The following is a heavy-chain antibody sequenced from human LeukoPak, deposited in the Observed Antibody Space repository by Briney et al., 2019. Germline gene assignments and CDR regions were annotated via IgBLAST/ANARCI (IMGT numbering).Heavy chain of an antibody. V-gene: IGHV5-51*01. CDR2: IYPGDSDT. CDR3: ARLGYYDSSGPPGSFDY. Sequence: GESLKISCKGSGYSFTSYWIGWVRQMPGKGLEWMGIIYPGDSDTRYSPSLQGQVTISADKSISTAYLQWSSLKASDTAMYYCARLGYYDSSGPPGSFDYWGQGTLVTVSS. CDR1: GYSFTSYW. J-gene: IGHJ4*02. D-gene: IGHD3-22*01.